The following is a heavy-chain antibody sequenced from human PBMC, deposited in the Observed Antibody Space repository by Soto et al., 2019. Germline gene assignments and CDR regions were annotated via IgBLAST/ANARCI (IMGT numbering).Heavy chain of an antibody. CDR2: ISARGGSS. CDR3: AKGSIEYSASVDN. J-gene: IGHJ4*02. V-gene: IGHV3-23*01. D-gene: IGHD5-12*01. CDR1: GFSFSSYA. Sequence: EVQLLESGGGLVQPGGSLRLSCVASGFSFSSYAMVWVRQAPGKGLEWVSVISARGGSSYFADTVKGRFPISRDNSKKLLSLEMNSLRAEDTAIYFCAKGSIEYSASVDNWGQGTLVLVSS.